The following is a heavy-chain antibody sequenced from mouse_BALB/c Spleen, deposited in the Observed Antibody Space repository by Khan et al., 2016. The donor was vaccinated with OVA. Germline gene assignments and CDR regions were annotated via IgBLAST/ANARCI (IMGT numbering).Heavy chain of an antibody. CDR3: ARPPFFAYVMVY. J-gene: IGHJ4*01. Sequence: QIQLVQSGPELKKPGETVKISCKASGYTFKNHGMNWVQQAPGKGLKWLGWINTYTGEPTYVEDFTGRFAFSLETSASTAYLQINHLKNEDTATYFCARPPFFAYVMVYWGQGTSVTVSS. V-gene: IGHV9-3-1*01. CDR1: GYTFKNHG. CDR2: INTYTGEP.